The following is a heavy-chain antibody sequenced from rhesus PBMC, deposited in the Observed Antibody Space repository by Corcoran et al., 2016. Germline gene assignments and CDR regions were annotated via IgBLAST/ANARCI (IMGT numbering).Heavy chain of an antibody. J-gene: IGHJ2*01. CDR3: ARASSGSWNWYFDL. D-gene: IGHD6-25*01. CDR1: GGSLSGSY. V-gene: IGHV4-165*02. Sequence: QVQLQESGPGLVKPSETLSLTFAVSGGSLSGSYGNWIRHPPGQGLEWIGYIGCSSGSTYYNPSLKSRVTISTDMSKNQFSLKLSSVTAADTAVYYCARASSGSWNWYFDLWGPGTPITISS. CDR2: IGCSSGST.